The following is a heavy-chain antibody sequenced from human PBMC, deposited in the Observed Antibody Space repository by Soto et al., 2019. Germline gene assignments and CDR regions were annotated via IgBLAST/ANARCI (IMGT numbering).Heavy chain of an antibody. D-gene: IGHD6-13*01. CDR2: IDPSDSYT. CDR1: GYSFTNSW. CDR3: AYRGYSSSWYDPYYGMDV. J-gene: IGHJ6*02. Sequence: GESLKISCKGSGYSFTNSWINWVRQMPGKGLEWMGRIDPSDSYTNYSPSFQGHVTISADKSISTAYLQWSSLKASDTAMYYCAYRGYSSSWYDPYYGMDVWGQGTTVTVSS. V-gene: IGHV5-10-1*01.